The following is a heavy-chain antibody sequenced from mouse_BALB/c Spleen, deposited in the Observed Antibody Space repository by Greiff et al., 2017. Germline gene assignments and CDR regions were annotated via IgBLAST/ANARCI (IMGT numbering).Heavy chain of an antibody. CDR1: GFTFSSFG. Sequence: EVKLMESGGGLVQPGGSRKLSCAASGFTFSSFGMHWVRQAPEKGLEWVAYISSGSSTIYYADTVKGRFTISRDNPKNTLFLQMTSLRSEDTAMYYCAGSTLKYWGQGTTLTVSS. D-gene: IGHD2-1*01. V-gene: IGHV5-17*02. J-gene: IGHJ2*01. CDR3: AGSTLKY. CDR2: ISSGSSTI.